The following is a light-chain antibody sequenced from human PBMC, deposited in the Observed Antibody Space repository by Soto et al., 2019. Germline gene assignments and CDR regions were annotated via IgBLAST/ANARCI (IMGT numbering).Light chain of an antibody. CDR2: DAS. CDR3: QQYNSYPLT. Sequence: DIQMTQSASTLSASVGDRFTITFRASQSISSWLAWYQQKPGKAPKLLIYDASSLESGVPSRFSGSGSGTEFTLTISSLQPDDFATYYCQQYNSYPLTFGGGTKVDIK. CDR1: QSISSW. V-gene: IGKV1-5*01. J-gene: IGKJ4*01.